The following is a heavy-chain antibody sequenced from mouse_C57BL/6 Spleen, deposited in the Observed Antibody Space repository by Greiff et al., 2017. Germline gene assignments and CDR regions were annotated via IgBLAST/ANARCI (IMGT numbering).Heavy chain of an antibody. CDR1: GYSITSGYY. CDR3: ARGEPYYAMDY. J-gene: IGHJ4*01. CDR2: IGYDGSN. V-gene: IGHV3-6*01. Sequence: EVQVVESGPGLVKPSQSLSLTCSVTGYSITSGYYWNWIRQFPGNKLEWMGYIGYDGSNNYNPSLKNRISITRDTSKNQFFLKLNSVTTEDTATYYCARGEPYYAMDYWGQGTSVTVSS.